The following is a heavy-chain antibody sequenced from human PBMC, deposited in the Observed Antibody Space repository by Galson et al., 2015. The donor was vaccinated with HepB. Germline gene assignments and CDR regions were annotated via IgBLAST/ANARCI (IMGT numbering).Heavy chain of an antibody. J-gene: IGHJ3*02. Sequence: SVKVSCKASGYTFTGYYMHWVRQAPGQGLEWMGWINPNSGGTNYAQKFQGWVTMTRDTSISTAYMELSRLRSDDTAVYYCARGPWGRGPDDAFDIWGQGTMVTVSS. CDR2: INPNSGGT. D-gene: IGHD3-10*01. CDR3: ARGPWGRGPDDAFDI. CDR1: GYTFTGYY. V-gene: IGHV1-2*04.